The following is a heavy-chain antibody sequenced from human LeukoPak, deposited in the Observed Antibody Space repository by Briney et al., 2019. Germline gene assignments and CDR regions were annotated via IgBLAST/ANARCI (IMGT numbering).Heavy chain of an antibody. CDR1: GFTFSSYG. J-gene: IGHJ4*02. Sequence: GGSLRLSCAASGFTFSSYGMHWVRQAPGKGLEWVAVIWYDGSNKYYADSVKGRFTISRDNSKNTLYLQMNSLRAEDTAVYYCARDAAGTGFDYWGQGTLVTVSS. V-gene: IGHV3-33*01. CDR3: ARDAAGTGFDY. CDR2: IWYDGSNK. D-gene: IGHD6-13*01.